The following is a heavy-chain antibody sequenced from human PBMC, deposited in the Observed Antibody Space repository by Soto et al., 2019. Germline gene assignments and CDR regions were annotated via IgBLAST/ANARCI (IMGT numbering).Heavy chain of an antibody. J-gene: IGHJ5*02. CDR2: INPSGGST. CDR3: AREGDHIRPYDDFWSGYHNWFDP. CDR1: GYTFTSYY. Sequence: ASVKVSCKASGYTFTSYYVHWVRPATGQGLEWMGIINPSGGSTSYAQKFQGRVTMTRDTSTSTVYMELSSLRSEDTAVYYCAREGDHIRPYDDFWSGYHNWFDPWGQGTLVTVSS. D-gene: IGHD3-3*01. V-gene: IGHV1-46*01.